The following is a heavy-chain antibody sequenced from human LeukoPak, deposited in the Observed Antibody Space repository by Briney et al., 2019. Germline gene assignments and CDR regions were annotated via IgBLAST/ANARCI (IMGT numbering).Heavy chain of an antibody. CDR2: ISAYNGNT. Sequence: ASVKVSCKASGYTFTIYGISWVRQAPGQGHDWMGWISAYNGNTNYSQKPQGRVTMITDTSTSTAYMEQMSRRSDDPAAYYLSRDVPYYFGSGSYFYRMDGRGQGTNVTVP. J-gene: IGHJ6*02. CDR1: GYTFTIYG. V-gene: IGHV1-18*01. CDR3: SRDVPYYFGSGSYFYRMDG. D-gene: IGHD3-10*01.